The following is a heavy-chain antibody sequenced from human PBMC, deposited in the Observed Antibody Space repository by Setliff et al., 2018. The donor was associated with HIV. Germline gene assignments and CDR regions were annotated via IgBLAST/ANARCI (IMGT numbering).Heavy chain of an antibody. D-gene: IGHD6-19*01. CDR3: AKDHESSGWFRGYIDY. CDR1: GFTFSTYA. Sequence: PGGSLRLSCAASGFTFSTYAMTWVRQAPGKGLEWVAFIRYDGNNKYYADSVKGRFTISRDNSKNTLDLQMNSLRAEDTAVYYCAKDHESSGWFRGYIDYWGPGTLVTVSS. J-gene: IGHJ4*02. V-gene: IGHV3-30*02. CDR2: IRYDGNNK.